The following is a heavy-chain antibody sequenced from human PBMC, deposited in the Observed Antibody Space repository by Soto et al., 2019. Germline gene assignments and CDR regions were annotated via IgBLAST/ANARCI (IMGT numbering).Heavy chain of an antibody. CDR2: ISGSGGST. J-gene: IGHJ4*02. D-gene: IGHD6-13*01. CDR1: GFTFSSYA. Sequence: GGSLRLSCAASGFTFSSYAMSWVRQAPGKGLEWVSAISGSGGSTYYAESVKGRFTISRDNSKNKLYLQMNSLRAEDTAVYYCAKDSSSWSGGILDYWGQGTLVTVSS. V-gene: IGHV3-23*01. CDR3: AKDSSSWSGGILDY.